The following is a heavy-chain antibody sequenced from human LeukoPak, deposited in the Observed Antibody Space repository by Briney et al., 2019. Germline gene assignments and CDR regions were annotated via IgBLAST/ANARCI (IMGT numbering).Heavy chain of an antibody. Sequence: PGGSLRLSCAASGFTFDDYAMHWVRQAPGKGLEWVSGISWNSGSIGYADSVKGRFTISRDNAKNSLYLQMHSLRAEDTALYYCAKDIKARGYSYGPDYWGQGTLVTVSS. D-gene: IGHD5-18*01. J-gene: IGHJ4*02. CDR3: AKDIKARGYSYGPDY. V-gene: IGHV3-9*01. CDR2: ISWNSGSI. CDR1: GFTFDDYA.